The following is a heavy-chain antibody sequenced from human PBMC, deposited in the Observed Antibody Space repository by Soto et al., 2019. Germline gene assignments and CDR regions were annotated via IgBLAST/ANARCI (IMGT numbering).Heavy chain of an antibody. Sequence: QVQLVQSGAEVQKPGASVKISCKASGYTFANYYLHWVRQAPGQGLEWMGMINPSNGSPNYAQKFRGRVTMTRDTSTSTVYMEVSSLRSEDTAVYYCASWDIVATGLDYWGQGTLVTVSS. CDR2: INPSNGSP. CDR1: GYTFANYY. J-gene: IGHJ4*02. CDR3: ASWDIVATGLDY. V-gene: IGHV1-46*01. D-gene: IGHD5-12*01.